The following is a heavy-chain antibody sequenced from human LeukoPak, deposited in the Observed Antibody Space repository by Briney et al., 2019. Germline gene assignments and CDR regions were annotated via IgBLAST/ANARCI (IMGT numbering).Heavy chain of an antibody. Sequence: SQTLSLTCTVSGGSISSGYHWGWIRQPPGKGLEWIGSIYHSGSTYYNPSLESRVTISVDTSKNQFSLKLRSVTAADTAVYYCARVVQSTDSSGFYLPEYFQHWGQGTLVTVSS. D-gene: IGHD3-22*01. V-gene: IGHV4-38-2*02. CDR1: GGSISSGYH. J-gene: IGHJ1*01. CDR2: IYHSGST. CDR3: ARVVQSTDSSGFYLPEYFQH.